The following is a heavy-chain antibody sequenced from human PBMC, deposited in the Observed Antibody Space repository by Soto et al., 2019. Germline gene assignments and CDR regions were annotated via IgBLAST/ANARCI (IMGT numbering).Heavy chain of an antibody. J-gene: IGHJ4*02. V-gene: IGHV4-4*02. CDR1: GGSMSSSNW. CDR2: AHHSGRT. Sequence: QVQLQESGPGLVKPSGTLSLTCTVSGGSMSSSNWWNWVRQSPGKGLEWIGEAHHSGRTNYNPSLQSRVTISVDKSNTHFSRTLSSVTAADTAVYYCARSDAPGLDYWGQGTLVTVSS. CDR3: ARSDAPGLDY.